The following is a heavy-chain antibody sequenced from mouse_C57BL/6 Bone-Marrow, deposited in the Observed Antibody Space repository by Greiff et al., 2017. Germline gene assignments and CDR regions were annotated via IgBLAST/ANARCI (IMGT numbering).Heavy chain of an antibody. CDR3: ARGDYAYEWAWFAY. J-gene: IGHJ3*01. CDR2: ISSGSSTI. CDR1: GFTFSDYG. D-gene: IGHD2-2*01. V-gene: IGHV5-17*01. Sequence: EVHLVESGGGLVKPGGSLKLSCAASGFTFSDYGMHWVRQAPEQGLKWVAYISSGSSTIYYTDTVKGRFTISRANAKNTLFLQMTSLRSEDTAMYYCARGDYAYEWAWFAYWGQGTLVTVSA.